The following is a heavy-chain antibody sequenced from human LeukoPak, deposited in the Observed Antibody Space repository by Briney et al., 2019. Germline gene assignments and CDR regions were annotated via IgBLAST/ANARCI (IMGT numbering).Heavy chain of an antibody. V-gene: IGHV3-21*06. CDR3: ARVPDFWSGYSRYIWFDP. D-gene: IGHD3-3*01. CDR2: ITRSNYI. CDR1: GFTFSSYS. Sequence: PGGSLRLSCAASGFTFSSYSMNWVRQAPGKGLEWVSSITRSNYIYYADSVKGRFTISRDNAKNSLYLQMNSLRAEDTAVYYCARVPDFWSGYSRYIWFDPWGQGTLVTVSP. J-gene: IGHJ5*02.